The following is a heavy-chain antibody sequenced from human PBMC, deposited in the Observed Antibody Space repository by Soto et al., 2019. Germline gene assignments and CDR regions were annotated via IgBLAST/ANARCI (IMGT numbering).Heavy chain of an antibody. CDR1: GYTFPSSD. CDR3: ARGASP. CDR2: MNPNSGNT. Sequence: QVPLVPSGAEVKKPGASVKVSCKASGYTFPSSDINWVRQATGQGLEWLGWMNPNSGNTGYAQKFQGRITLTRSTSINTAYLELSSLSSDDSAVYYCARGASPWGQGTLGTVSS. V-gene: IGHV1-8*01. J-gene: IGHJ5*02.